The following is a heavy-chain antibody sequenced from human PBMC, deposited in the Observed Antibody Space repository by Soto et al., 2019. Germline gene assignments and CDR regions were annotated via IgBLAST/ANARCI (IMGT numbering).Heavy chain of an antibody. CDR3: AHRGAAPVGLYYFDY. J-gene: IGHJ4*01. CDR2: IYWHDDK. V-gene: IGHV2-5*01. Sequence: SCPTLVNPTQTLTLTCTFSGFSLSTTGVGVSWIRQPPGKALEWLALIYWHDDKRYSPSLKSRLTITKDTSKNQVVLTMTNVDPVDTATYYCAHRGAAPVGLYYFDYWGQGDLVTVSS. CDR1: GFSLSTTGVG. D-gene: IGHD3-16*01.